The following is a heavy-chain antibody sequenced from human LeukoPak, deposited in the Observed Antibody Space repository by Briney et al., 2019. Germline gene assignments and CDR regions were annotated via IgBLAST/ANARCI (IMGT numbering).Heavy chain of an antibody. J-gene: IGHJ4*02. CDR2: MYTTGST. CDR3: ARGSREMATIFDY. Sequence: SETVSLTCSVSGGSISSYYWSWIRQPAGKALEWIGRMYTTGSTNYNPSLKSRVSMSVDTSKNQFSLKLSSVTAADTAVYYCARGSREMATIFDYWGQGTLVTVSS. CDR1: GGSISSYY. D-gene: IGHD5-24*01. V-gene: IGHV4-4*07.